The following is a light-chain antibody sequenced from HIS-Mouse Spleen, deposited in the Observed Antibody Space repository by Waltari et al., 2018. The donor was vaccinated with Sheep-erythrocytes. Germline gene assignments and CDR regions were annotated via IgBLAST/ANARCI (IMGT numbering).Light chain of an antibody. V-gene: IGLV2-11*01. CDR2: DVS. CDR1: SSDVGGYNY. CDR3: CSYAGSYNYV. J-gene: IGLJ1*01. Sequence: QSALTQPRSVSGSPGQSVTISCTGTSSDVGGYNYVSWYQQHPGKAPNLMIYDVSKRPSGVPVRFSGSKSGNTASLTISGLQAEDEADYYCCSYAGSYNYVFGTGTKVTVL.